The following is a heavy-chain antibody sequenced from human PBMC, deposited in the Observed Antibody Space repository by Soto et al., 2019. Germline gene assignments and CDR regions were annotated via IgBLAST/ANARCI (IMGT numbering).Heavy chain of an antibody. CDR1: GFSLSNARMG. V-gene: IGHV2-26*01. CDR3: ARIVGVDEAYDM. CDR2: IFSNDEK. D-gene: IGHD3-3*01. Sequence: SGPTLVNPTETLTLTCTVSGFSLSNARMGVSWIRQPPGKALEWLAHIFSNDEKSYSTSLQTRITISKDPSKNQVVLTMTNMDRVDTATYYCARIVGVDEAYDMWGQGTMVTVSS. J-gene: IGHJ3*02.